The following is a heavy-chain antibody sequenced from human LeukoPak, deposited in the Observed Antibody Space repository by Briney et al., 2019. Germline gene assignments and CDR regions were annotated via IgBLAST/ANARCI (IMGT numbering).Heavy chain of an antibody. CDR1: RFTFSTKW. D-gene: IGHD5-12*01. Sequence: GGSLRLSCAASRFTFSTKWMSWVRQAPGKGPEWVANINQDGSEKNSVESMKGRFTISRDNARDSLYLHMNDLRAEDTAIYYCARDAYSGYDFWGQGTLVTVSS. CDR3: ARDAYSGYDF. CDR2: INQDGSEK. V-gene: IGHV3-7*01. J-gene: IGHJ4*02.